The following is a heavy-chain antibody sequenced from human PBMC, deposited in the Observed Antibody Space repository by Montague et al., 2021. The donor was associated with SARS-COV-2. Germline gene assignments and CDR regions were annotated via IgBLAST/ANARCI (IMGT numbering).Heavy chain of an antibody. CDR1: GDPISRAGYF. CDR2: VYYTGST. Sequence: TLSLTCSVSGDPISRAGYFWTRIRHHPTEGLEWIGYVYYTGSTDYNPSLKSRVSMSIDTSRNQFSLKMSSVTAADTAVYYCARDRYGHFGYWGQGTLVTVSS. D-gene: IGHD5-18*01. V-gene: IGHV4-31*03. CDR3: ARDRYGHFGY. J-gene: IGHJ4*02.